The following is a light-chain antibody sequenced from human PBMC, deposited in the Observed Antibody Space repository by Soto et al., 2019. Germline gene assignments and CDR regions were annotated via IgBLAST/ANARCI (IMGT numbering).Light chain of an antibody. CDR3: QQYDSSPRT. V-gene: IGKV3-20*01. Sequence: EIVLTQSPGTLSLSPGERATLSCRASQSVSSNYLAWYQQKPGQAPRLLIYGASSRATGIPDRFSGSGSGTDFTLTISTLEPEDFAVYYWQQYDSSPRTFGQGTMLEIK. J-gene: IGKJ2*01. CDR2: GAS. CDR1: QSVSSNY.